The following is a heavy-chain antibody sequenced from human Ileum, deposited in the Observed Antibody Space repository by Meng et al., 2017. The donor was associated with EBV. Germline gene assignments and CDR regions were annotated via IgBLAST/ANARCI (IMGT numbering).Heavy chain of an antibody. J-gene: IGHJ4*02. CDR3: ANFHHDGSGVYRDY. V-gene: IGHV4-4*02. Sequence: QVPRPGSGLETVEASGTLACTGAGSGGPISCCYWWSWVRQTHGKGLEWIGEIYNGGFINSNPSLKSRVTISIDESKNQFSLRLTSATAAVTAVYYFANFHHDGSGVYRDYWGQGNLVTVSS. D-gene: IGHD3-10*01. CDR2: IYNGGFI. CDR1: GGPISCCYW.